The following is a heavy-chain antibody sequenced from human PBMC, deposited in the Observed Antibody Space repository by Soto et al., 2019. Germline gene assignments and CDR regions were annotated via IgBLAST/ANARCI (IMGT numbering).Heavy chain of an antibody. CDR2: IYYIGST. Sequence: PSATLSLTCTVSGGSISSYYWSWIRQPPGEGLEWIGYIYYIGSTNYNPSLKSRVTISVDTSKNQFSLKLSSVTAADTAVYYCARRYGPGFDYWGQGTLVTVSS. J-gene: IGHJ4*02. V-gene: IGHV4-59*08. CDR3: ARRYGPGFDY. CDR1: GGSISSYY. D-gene: IGHD4-17*01.